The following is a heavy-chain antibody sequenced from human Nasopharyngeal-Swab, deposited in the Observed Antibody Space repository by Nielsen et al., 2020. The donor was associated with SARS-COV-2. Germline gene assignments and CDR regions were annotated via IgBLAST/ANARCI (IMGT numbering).Heavy chain of an antibody. D-gene: IGHD4/OR15-4a*01. V-gene: IGHV3-73*01. CDR1: GFVFSGSA. J-gene: IGHJ4*02. CDR2: IGDKVHNYAT. Sequence: GGSLRLSCAASGFVFSGSAIHWVRQASGKGLEWVGRIGDKVHNYATTHAASVKGRFTISRDDSKNTAFLQMDSLNTEDTALYYCTTDYYFDYWGQGTLVTVSS. CDR3: TTDYYFDY.